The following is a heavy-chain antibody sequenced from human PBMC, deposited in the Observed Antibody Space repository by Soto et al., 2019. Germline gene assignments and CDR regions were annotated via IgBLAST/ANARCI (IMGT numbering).Heavy chain of an antibody. J-gene: IGHJ6*02. CDR2: INHSGST. CDR3: ATREYSSSWYYYYYYGMDV. D-gene: IGHD6-13*01. CDR1: CGSFSGYY. Sequence: SETLSLTCAVYCGSFSGYYWSWIRQPPGKGLEWIGEINHSGSTNYNPSLKSRVTISVDTSKNQFSLKLSSVTAADTAVYYCATREYSSSWYYYYYYGMDVWGQGTTVTVSS. V-gene: IGHV4-34*01.